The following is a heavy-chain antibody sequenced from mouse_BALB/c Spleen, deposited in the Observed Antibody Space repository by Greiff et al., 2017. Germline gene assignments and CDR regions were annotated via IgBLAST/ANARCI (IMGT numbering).Heavy chain of an antibody. CDR3: ARGAYGNFLLDY. V-gene: IGHV1-31*01. Sequence: EVQLQQSGPELVKPGASVKISCKASGYSFTGYYMHWVKQSHVKSLEWIGRINPYNGATSYNQNFKDKASLTVDKSSSTAYMELHSLTSEDSAVYYCARGAYGNFLLDYWGQGTTLTVSS. CDR1: GYSFTGYY. CDR2: INPYNGAT. J-gene: IGHJ2*01. D-gene: IGHD2-1*01.